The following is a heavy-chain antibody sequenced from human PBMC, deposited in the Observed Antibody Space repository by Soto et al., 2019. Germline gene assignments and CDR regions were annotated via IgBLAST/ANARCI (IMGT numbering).Heavy chain of an antibody. CDR3: ALSPADIVVVPAALGWFDP. V-gene: IGHV4-59*01. Sequence: SETLSLTCTVSGGSISSYYWSWIRQPPGKGLEWIGYIYYSGSTNYNPSLKSRVTISVDTSKNQFSLKLSSVTAADTAVYYCALSPADIVVVPAALGWFDPWGQGTLVTVSS. D-gene: IGHD2-2*01. J-gene: IGHJ5*02. CDR2: IYYSGST. CDR1: GGSISSYY.